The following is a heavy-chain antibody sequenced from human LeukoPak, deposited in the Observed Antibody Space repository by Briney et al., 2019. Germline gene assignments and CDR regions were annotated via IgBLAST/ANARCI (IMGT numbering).Heavy chain of an antibody. J-gene: IGHJ1*01. CDR2: IYYSGST. Sequence: PSETLSLTCIVSGGSMSGYYWSWIRQPPGKGLEWIAYIYYSGSTSYNPSLKSRVTISVDTSKNQFSLKLSSVTAADTAVYYCARQPDRRQLVLWGQGALVTVSS. CDR1: GGSMSGYY. V-gene: IGHV4-59*08. CDR3: ARQPDRRQLVL. D-gene: IGHD6-13*01.